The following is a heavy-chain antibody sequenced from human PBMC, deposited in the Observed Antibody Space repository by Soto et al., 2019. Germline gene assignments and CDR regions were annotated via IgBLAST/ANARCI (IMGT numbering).Heavy chain of an antibody. J-gene: IGHJ4*02. CDR3: ARARRAGYYSVS. CDR1: GFSFSRFA. Sequence: GGSLRLSCEASGFSFSRFAMGWVRQAPGKGLELIAVISGSGDKTYYADSVKGRFTISRVTSNSSLYLQMNSLRAEDTAVYYCARARRAGYYSVSRGQGTLVTV. V-gene: IGHV3-23*01. D-gene: IGHD5-12*01. CDR2: ISGSGDKT.